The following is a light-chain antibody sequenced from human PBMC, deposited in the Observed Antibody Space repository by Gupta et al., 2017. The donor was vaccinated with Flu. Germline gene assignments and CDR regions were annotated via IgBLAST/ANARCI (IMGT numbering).Light chain of an antibody. CDR3: QVWDGNTGV. V-gene: IGLV3-1*01. CDR2: QDS. J-gene: IGLJ3*02. CDR1: KWGDKY. Sequence: SYDLTQPPSVSVSPGQTASIPCSGDKWGDKYACWYQQRPGHSPVLVIYQDSRRPSGIPERFSGSTSGNTATLTISGTQAMDEADYYCQVWDGNTGVFGGGTKLTVL.